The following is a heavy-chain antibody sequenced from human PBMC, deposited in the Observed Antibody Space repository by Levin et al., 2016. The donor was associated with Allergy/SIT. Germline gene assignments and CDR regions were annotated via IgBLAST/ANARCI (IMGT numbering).Heavy chain of an antibody. J-gene: IGHJ4*02. CDR2: ISKSSDTI. CDR1: GFTFSDYS. Sequence: GESLKISCAASGFTFSDYSMNWVRQAPGKGLEWVAYISKSSDTIYYADSVKGRFTVSRDNAQGSLYLQMTRLRVEDTAVYYCATQVEHRWNYAFDDWGQGTLVTVSS. V-gene: IGHV3-48*01. CDR3: ATQVEHRWNYAFDD. D-gene: IGHD1-7*01.